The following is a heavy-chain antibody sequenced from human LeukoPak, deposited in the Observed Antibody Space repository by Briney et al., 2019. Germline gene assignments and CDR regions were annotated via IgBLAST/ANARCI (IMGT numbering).Heavy chain of an antibody. J-gene: IGHJ4*02. CDR3: ARDFGVTNYHFDY. CDR1: GFTFSSYS. CDR2: ISSSSSYI. D-gene: IGHD3-16*01. V-gene: IGHV3-21*01. Sequence: GGSLRLSCAASGFTFSSYSMNWVRQAPGKGLEWVSSISSSSSYIYYADSVKGRFTISRDNSKNTLYLHLNSLRAEDTAVYYCARDFGVTNYHFDYWGQGTLVTVSS.